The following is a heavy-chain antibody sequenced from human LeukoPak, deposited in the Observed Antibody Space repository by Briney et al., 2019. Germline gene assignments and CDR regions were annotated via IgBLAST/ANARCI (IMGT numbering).Heavy chain of an antibody. CDR1: GGAISNYY. V-gene: IGHV4-59*01. CDR2: IYYSGST. CDR3: ARCITMTGARYFDY. J-gene: IGHJ4*02. Sequence: PSETLSLTCTVSGGAISNYYWSWIRQPPGKGLEWIGYIYYSGSTNYNPSLKSRVTISVDTSKNQFSLKLSSVTAADTAVYYCARCITMTGARYFDYWGQGTLVTVSS. D-gene: IGHD3-22*01.